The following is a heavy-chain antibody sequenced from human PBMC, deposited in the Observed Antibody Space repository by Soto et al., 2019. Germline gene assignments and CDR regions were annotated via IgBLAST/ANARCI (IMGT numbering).Heavy chain of an antibody. CDR2: ISYDGTNK. D-gene: IGHD1-1*01. J-gene: IGHJ4*02. V-gene: IGHV3-30-3*01. Sequence: QVQLVESVGGVVEPGRSLRLSCAASGFTFSSYAMHWVRQAPGKGLEWVAVISYDGTNKYYADSVKGRFTISRDNSKNTLYLQMNSLRTEDTAVYYCASPRLSSDGTTPIDYWGQGTLVTVSS. CDR1: GFTFSSYA. CDR3: ASPRLSSDGTTPIDY.